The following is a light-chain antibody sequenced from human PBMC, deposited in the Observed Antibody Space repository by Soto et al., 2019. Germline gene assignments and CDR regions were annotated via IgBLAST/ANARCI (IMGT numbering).Light chain of an antibody. CDR2: AAS. V-gene: IGKV1-39*01. CDR1: QGISTY. Sequence: DIRMTQSPSSLSASVGDRVTITCRASQGISTYLNCSQHKPGKAPKLLIYAASSLQSGVPSRFSGSGSETDFTLTISSLQPEDFATYSCQQSYSTTWTFGQGTKVDIK. J-gene: IGKJ1*01. CDR3: QQSYSTTWT.